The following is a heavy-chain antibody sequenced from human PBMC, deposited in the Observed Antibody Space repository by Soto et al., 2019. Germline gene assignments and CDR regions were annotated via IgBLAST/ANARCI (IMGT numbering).Heavy chain of an antibody. CDR1: GYSFTDYH. CDR3: ARQSCGSTSCFYDY. V-gene: IGHV1-2*02. Sequence: VASVKVSCKASGYSFTDYHIHWVRQAPGQGLEWLGWLNPNSGATDFAQRFQGRVTLTSDTSISTAYMELNRLTSDDTAVFYCARQSCGSTSCFYDYWGPGTLVTVSS. CDR2: LNPNSGAT. J-gene: IGHJ4*02. D-gene: IGHD2-2*01.